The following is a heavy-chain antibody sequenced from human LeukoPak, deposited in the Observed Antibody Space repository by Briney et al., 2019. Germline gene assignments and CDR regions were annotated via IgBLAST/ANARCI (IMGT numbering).Heavy chain of an antibody. CDR3: AKHGSGWSFDY. J-gene: IGHJ4*02. V-gene: IGHV4-59*01. Sequence: SETLSLTCTVSCAFISTYYWGWIRQPPGKGLEWIGYIQNTGATNYNPSLKSRVSISKDTSKNQFSLKMRSVTAADTAVYYCAKHGSGWSFDYWGQGTLVTVSS. CDR2: IQNTGAT. D-gene: IGHD6-19*01. CDR1: CAFISTYY.